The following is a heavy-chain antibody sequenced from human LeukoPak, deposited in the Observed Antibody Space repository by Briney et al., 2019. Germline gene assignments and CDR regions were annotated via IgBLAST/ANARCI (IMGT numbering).Heavy chain of an antibody. J-gene: IGHJ4*02. D-gene: IGHD2-21*02. CDR1: GGSISSNNW. CDR3: ARHYYDGGDYHLDY. V-gene: IGHV4-4*02. Sequence: PSGTLSLTCAVSGGSISSNNWWSWVRQPPGKGLEWIGEIYHSGSTNYNPSLKGRVTISLDKSKNQFSLKLSSVTAADTAVYYCARHYYDGGDYHLDYWGQGTLVTVSS. CDR2: IYHSGST.